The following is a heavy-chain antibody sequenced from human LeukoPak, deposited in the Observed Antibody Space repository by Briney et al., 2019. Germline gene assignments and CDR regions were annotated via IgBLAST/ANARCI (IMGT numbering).Heavy chain of an antibody. Sequence: SETLSLTCAVYGGSFSGYYWSWIRQPPGKGLEWIGEINHSGSTNYNPSLKSRVTISADTSKNQFSLKLSSVTAADTAVYYCARGLAAGTFDYWGQGTLVTVSS. CDR3: ARGLAAGTFDY. D-gene: IGHD6-13*01. CDR2: INHSGST. V-gene: IGHV4-34*01. CDR1: GGSFSGYY. J-gene: IGHJ4*02.